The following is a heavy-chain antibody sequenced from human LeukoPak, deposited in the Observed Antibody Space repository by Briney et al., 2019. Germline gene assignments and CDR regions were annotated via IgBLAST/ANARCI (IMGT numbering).Heavy chain of an antibody. V-gene: IGHV4-39*07. CDR3: ARDPGEDPYYYDSSGSIDY. CDR2: IYYSGST. D-gene: IGHD3-22*01. J-gene: IGHJ4*02. CDR1: GGSISSSSYY. Sequence: SETLSLTCTVSGGSISSSSYYWGWIRQPPGKGLEWIGSIYYSGSTYYNPSLKSRVTISVDTSKNQFSLKLSSVTAADTAVYYCARDPGEDPYYYDSSGSIDYWGQGTLVTVSS.